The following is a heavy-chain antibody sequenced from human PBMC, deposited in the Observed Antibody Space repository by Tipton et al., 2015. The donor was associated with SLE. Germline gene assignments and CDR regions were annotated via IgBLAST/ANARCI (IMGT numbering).Heavy chain of an antibody. J-gene: IGHJ4*02. Sequence: TLSLTCTVSGGSISSGDYYWSWIRQPPGKGLEWIGEINHSGSTNYNPSLKSRVTISVDTSKNQFSLKLSSVTAADTAVYYCARDSSRYYDSSGFDYWGQGTLVTVSS. D-gene: IGHD3-22*01. CDR3: ARDSSRYYDSSGFDY. CDR1: GGSISSGDYY. V-gene: IGHV4-61*08. CDR2: INHSGST.